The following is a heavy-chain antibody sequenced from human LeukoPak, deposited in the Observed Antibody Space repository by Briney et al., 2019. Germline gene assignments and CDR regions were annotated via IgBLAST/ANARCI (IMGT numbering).Heavy chain of an antibody. V-gene: IGHV4-30-4*07. J-gene: IGHJ4*02. CDR1: GGSISSGGYS. CDR3: ARGTFRTYYYDSSGYYYSY. D-gene: IGHD3-22*01. Sequence: PSETLSLTCAVSGGSISSGGYSWSWIRQPPGKGLEWIGYIYYSGSTYYNPSLKSRVTISVDTSKNQFSLKLSSVTAADTAVYYCARGTFRTYYYDSSGYYYSYWGQGTLVTVSS. CDR2: IYYSGST.